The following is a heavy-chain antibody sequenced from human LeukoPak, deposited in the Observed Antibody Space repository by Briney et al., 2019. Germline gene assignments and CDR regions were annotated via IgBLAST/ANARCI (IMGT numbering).Heavy chain of an antibody. D-gene: IGHD2-2*01. V-gene: IGHV1-2*02. CDR1: GYTFTGYY. CDR3: AREGGYCSGTSCYVGY. J-gene: IGHJ4*02. Sequence: ASVKVSCKASGYTFTGYYMHWVRQAPGQGLEWMGWINPNSGGTNYAQKFQGRVTMTRDTSISTAYMELSRLRSDDTAVYYCAREGGYCSGTSCYVGYWGQGTLVTVSS. CDR2: INPNSGGT.